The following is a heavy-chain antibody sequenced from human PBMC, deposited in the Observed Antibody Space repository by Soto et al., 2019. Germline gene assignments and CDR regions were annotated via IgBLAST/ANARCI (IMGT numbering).Heavy chain of an antibody. CDR2: IYYSGST. CDR1: GGSISSGDYY. J-gene: IGHJ4*02. CDR3: ARDDGLGTFDY. D-gene: IGHD6-19*01. Sequence: SETLSLTCTVSGGSISSGDYYWSWIRQPPGKGLEWIGYIYYSGSTYYNPSLKSRVTISVDTSKNQFSLKLSSVTAADTAVYYCARDDGLGTFDYWGQGTLVTVSS. V-gene: IGHV4-30-4*01.